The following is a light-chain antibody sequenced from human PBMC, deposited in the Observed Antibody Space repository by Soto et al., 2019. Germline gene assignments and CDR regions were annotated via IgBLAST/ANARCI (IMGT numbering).Light chain of an antibody. V-gene: IGKV4-1*01. J-gene: IGKJ5*01. Sequence: DIVMTQSPDSQAVALGERATINCKSSQNILYRSNNKNYLSWYQQKPRQPPKLLIYWASTRESGVPDRVSGSGSGTDFTLTISSLQAEDVAVYYCQQYYITPIAFGQGTRLEMK. CDR3: QQYYITPIA. CDR2: WAS. CDR1: QNILYRSNNKNY.